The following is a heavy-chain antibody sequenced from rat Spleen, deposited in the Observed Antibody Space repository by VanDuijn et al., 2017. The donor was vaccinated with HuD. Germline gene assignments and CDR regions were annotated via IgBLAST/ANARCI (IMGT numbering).Heavy chain of an antibody. CDR2: ISYDGSST. Sequence: EVQLVESGGGLVQPGRSLKLSCAASGFTFNDYNMAWVRQAPKKGLEWVATISYDGSSTYYRDSVKGRFTISRDNAKSTLYLQMDSLRSEETATDYCARHKSGYGYFGYGGQGVMGTVSS. CDR3: ARHKSGYGYFGY. D-gene: IGHD4-3*01. CDR1: GFTFNDYN. V-gene: IGHV5-7*01. J-gene: IGHJ2*01.